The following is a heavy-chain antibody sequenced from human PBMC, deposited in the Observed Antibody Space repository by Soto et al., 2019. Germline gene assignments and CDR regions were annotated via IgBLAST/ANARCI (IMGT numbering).Heavy chain of an antibody. D-gene: IGHD6-6*01. Sequence: QVQLVQSGAEVKKPGASVKVSCKASGYTFTGYYMHWVRQAPGQGLEWMGWINPNSGSTNYAQKFQGWVTMTRDTSISTAYMELSRLRSDDTAVYYCARGGSPKNWFDPWGQGTLVTVSS. CDR2: INPNSGST. CDR3: ARGGSPKNWFDP. J-gene: IGHJ5*02. V-gene: IGHV1-2*04. CDR1: GYTFTGYY.